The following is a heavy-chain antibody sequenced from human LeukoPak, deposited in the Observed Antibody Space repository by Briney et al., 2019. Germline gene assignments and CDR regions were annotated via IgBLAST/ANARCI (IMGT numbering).Heavy chain of an antibody. CDR3: ARSHSWQGDY. D-gene: IGHD6-13*01. CDR1: GYTFIGYY. J-gene: IGHJ4*02. V-gene: IGHV1-2*06. CDR2: INPNSGGT. Sequence: GASVKVSCKASGYTFIGYYMHWVRQAPGQGLEWMGRINPNSGGTNYAQKFQGRVTMTRDTSISTAFMELSSLRSDDTAVYYCARSHSWQGDYWGQGTLVTVSS.